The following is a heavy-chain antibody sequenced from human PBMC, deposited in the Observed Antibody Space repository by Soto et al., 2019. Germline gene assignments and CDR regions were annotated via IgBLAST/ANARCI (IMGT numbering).Heavy chain of an antibody. J-gene: IGHJ6*02. V-gene: IGHV4-39*01. Sequence: ASETLSLTCTVSGGSISSSSYYWGWIRQPPGKGLEWIGSIYYSGSTYYNPSLKSRVTISVDTSKNQFSLKLSSVTAADTAVYYCARLIGYCSSTSCYEVPYYYYGMDVWGQGTTVTVSS. CDR3: ARLIGYCSSTSCYEVPYYYYGMDV. CDR2: IYYSGST. CDR1: GGSISSSSYY. D-gene: IGHD2-2*01.